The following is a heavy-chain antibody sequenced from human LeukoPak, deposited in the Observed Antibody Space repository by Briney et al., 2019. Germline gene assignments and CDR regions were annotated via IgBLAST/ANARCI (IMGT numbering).Heavy chain of an antibody. CDR1: GFTFSSYA. CDR2: ISYAGDNK. V-gene: IGHV3-30*01. CDR3: ARDSTGPRGYYYMDV. Sequence: GGSLRLSCVASGFTFSSYAMHWVRQVPGKGLEWVAIISYAGDNKKHSDSVKGRFTISRDNSKNTLYLQMTDLRADDTAIFYCARDSTGPRGYYYMDVWGKGTTVSVTS. J-gene: IGHJ6*03. D-gene: IGHD3-10*01.